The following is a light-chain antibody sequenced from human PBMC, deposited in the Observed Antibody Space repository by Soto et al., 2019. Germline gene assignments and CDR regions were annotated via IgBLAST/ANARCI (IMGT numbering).Light chain of an antibody. V-gene: IGKV2-28*01. CDR2: LGS. CDR3: MQALQTRT. J-gene: IGKJ1*01. Sequence: DIVMTQSPLSLPVTPGEPASISCRSSQSLLHSNGYNYLDWYLQKLGQSPQLLIYLGSYRASVVPDRLSGSGSGTDFTLKLSRVEAEDVRVYYCMQALQTRTFGQGTKVNIK. CDR1: QSLLHSNGYNY.